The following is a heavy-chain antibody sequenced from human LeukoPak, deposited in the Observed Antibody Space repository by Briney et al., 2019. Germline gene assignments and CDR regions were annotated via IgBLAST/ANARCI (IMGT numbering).Heavy chain of an antibody. V-gene: IGHV3-74*01. J-gene: IGHJ6*03. Sequence: PGGSLRLSCAASGFTFSIYWMHWVRQVPGKGLVWVSRINSDGSETHHADSVKGRFTISRDNAKNTLYLQMNSLRAEDTAVDYCAREWFGEFSLGVAYMDVWGKGTTVTVSS. CDR3: AREWFGEFSLGVAYMDV. CDR2: INSDGSET. D-gene: IGHD3-10*01. CDR1: GFTFSIYW.